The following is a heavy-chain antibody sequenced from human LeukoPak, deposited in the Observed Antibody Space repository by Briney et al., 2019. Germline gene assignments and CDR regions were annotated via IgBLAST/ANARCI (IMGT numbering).Heavy chain of an antibody. CDR1: GGSISSYY. CDR3: ARGHCGGDCPMDY. V-gene: IGHV4-4*07. Sequence: PSETLSLTCTVSGGSISSYYWSWIRQPAGKGLQWIGRIYSSGSANYNPSLKSRVTMSVDTSKNQFSLRLSSVTAADTAVYYCARGHCGGDCPMDYWGQGTLVTVS. D-gene: IGHD2-21*02. J-gene: IGHJ4*02. CDR2: IYSSGSA.